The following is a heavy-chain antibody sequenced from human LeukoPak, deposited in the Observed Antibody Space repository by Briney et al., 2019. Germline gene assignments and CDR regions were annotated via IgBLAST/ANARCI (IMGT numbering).Heavy chain of an antibody. J-gene: IGHJ4*02. Sequence: GGSLRLSCAASGFTFSSYAMHWVRQAPGKGLEWVAVISYDGSNKYCADSVKGRFTISRDNSKNTLYLQMNSLRAEDTAVYYCAKERYSSSSLFAITPFDYWGQGTLVTVSS. V-gene: IGHV3-30-3*01. D-gene: IGHD6-13*01. CDR3: AKERYSSSSLFAITPFDY. CDR2: ISYDGSNK. CDR1: GFTFSSYA.